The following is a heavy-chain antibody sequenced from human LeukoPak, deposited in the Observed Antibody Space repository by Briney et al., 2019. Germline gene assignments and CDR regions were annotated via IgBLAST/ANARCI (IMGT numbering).Heavy chain of an antibody. CDR3: AGVRYCSGGSCRYAFDI. V-gene: IGHV1-2*02. D-gene: IGHD2-15*01. Sequence: ASVKVSCKASGYTFTGYYMHWVRQAPGQGLEWMGWINPNSGGTNYAQKFQGRVTMTRDTSLSTAYIELSRLRSDDTAVYYCAGVRYCSGGSCRYAFDIWGQGTMVTVSS. CDR1: GYTFTGYY. J-gene: IGHJ3*02. CDR2: INPNSGGT.